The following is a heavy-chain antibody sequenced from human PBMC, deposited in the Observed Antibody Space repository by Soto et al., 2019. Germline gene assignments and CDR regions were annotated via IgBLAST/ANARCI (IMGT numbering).Heavy chain of an antibody. CDR1: GYSFTSYW. J-gene: IGHJ3*02. V-gene: IGHV5-51*01. CDR3: ARQCLRTFYDSSGYRDAFDI. Sequence: GESLKISCKGSGYSFTSYWIGWVRQMPGKGLEWMGIIYPGDSDTRYSPSFQGQVTISADKSISTAYLQWSSLKASDTGMYYCARQCLRTFYDSSGYRDAFDIWGQGTMVTVSS. CDR2: IYPGDSDT. D-gene: IGHD3-22*01.